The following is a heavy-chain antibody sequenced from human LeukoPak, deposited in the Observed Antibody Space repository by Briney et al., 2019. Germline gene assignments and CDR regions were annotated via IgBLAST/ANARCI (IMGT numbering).Heavy chain of an antibody. CDR2: IIPIFGTA. V-gene: IGHV1-69*05. D-gene: IGHD3-22*01. CDR1: GGTFSSYA. Sequence: GASVKVSCKASGGTFSSYAISWVRQAPGQGLEWMGRIIPIFGTANYAQKFQGRVTITTDESTSTAYMELSSLRSEDTAVYYCARECSSGYYYVYWGQGTLVTVSS. J-gene: IGHJ4*02. CDR3: ARECSSGYYYVY.